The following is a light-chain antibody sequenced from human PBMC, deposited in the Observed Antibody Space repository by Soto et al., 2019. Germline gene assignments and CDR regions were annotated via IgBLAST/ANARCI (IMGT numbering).Light chain of an antibody. CDR3: SLYTSNGSLI. V-gene: IGLV2-18*01. CDR1: TSDIDYYDS. Sequence: QSALTQPPSVSGSPGQSVTISCTGTTSDIDYYDSVSWYQQAPGTAPKLIIYDVNNRPSGAPDRFSGSTSGNTASLTISRLQAEDETDYFCSLYTSNGSLIFGPGTKVTVL. CDR2: DVN. J-gene: IGLJ1*01.